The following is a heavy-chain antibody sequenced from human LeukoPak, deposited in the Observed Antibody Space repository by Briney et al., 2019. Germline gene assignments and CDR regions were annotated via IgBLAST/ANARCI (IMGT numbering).Heavy chain of an antibody. CDR3: ARVGYSSSWYPYYYYYMDV. Sequence: ASVKVSCKASGYTFTSYGISWVRQAPGQGLEWVGWISAYNGNTNYAQKLQGRVTMTTDTSTSTAYMELRSLRSDDTAVYYCARVGYSSSWYPYYYYYMDVWGKGTTVTVSS. CDR2: ISAYNGNT. V-gene: IGHV1-18*01. D-gene: IGHD6-13*01. J-gene: IGHJ6*03. CDR1: GYTFTSYG.